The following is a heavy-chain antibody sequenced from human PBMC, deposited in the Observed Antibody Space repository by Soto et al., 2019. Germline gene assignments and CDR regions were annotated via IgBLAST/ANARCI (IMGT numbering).Heavy chain of an antibody. CDR1: GFTFSSYG. V-gene: IGHV3-33*01. Sequence: QVQLVESGGGVVQPGRSLRLSCAASGFTFSSYGMHWVRQAPGKGLEWVAVIWYDGSNKYYADSVKDRFSISRDNSKNTLYLQMNSVRAEDTAVYYCARGDVCDYWGQGTLVTVSS. CDR2: IWYDGSNK. CDR3: ARGDVCDY. J-gene: IGHJ4*02.